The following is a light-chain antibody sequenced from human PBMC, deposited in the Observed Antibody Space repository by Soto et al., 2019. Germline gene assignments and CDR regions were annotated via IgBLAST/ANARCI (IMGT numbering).Light chain of an antibody. CDR2: NND. CDR1: TSNIGRNS. V-gene: IGLV1-44*01. Sequence: QSVLTQPPSASGTPGQRVTISCSGTTSNIGRNSVNWYQQLPGTAPKLLIYNNDQRPSGVPDRFSGSKSGTSASLAISGLQSEDEADYYCEAGDDSLNGVVFGGGTNLTVL. J-gene: IGLJ2*01. CDR3: EAGDDSLNGVV.